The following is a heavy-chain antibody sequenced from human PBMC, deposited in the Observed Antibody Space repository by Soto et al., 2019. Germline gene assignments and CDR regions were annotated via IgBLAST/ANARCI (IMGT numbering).Heavy chain of an antibody. J-gene: IGHJ4*02. CDR1: GLNFDDFA. CDR2: TTWNSRVL. Sequence: GGSLRLSCVGTGLNFDDFAMHWVRQAPGKGLEWVSGTTWNSRVLAYADSVKGRFTISRDNARNSLYLQMDSLRDEDTALYYCAKGRYDFWSPYYFDSWGQGTLVTVS. CDR3: AKGRYDFWSPYYFDS. V-gene: IGHV3-9*01. D-gene: IGHD3-3*01.